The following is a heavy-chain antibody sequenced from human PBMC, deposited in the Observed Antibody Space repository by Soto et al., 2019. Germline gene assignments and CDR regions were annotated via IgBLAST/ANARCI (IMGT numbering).Heavy chain of an antibody. CDR2: IKEDGSEK. J-gene: IGHJ6*02. Sequence: LRLSCAASGFTFSTYWMSWVRQAPGKGLEWVANIKEDGSEKYYVDSVGGRFTISRDNAKNSLYLQMTSLRAEDTALYYCARGWGYFDSSGFPYLYAMDVWGQGTTVTVSS. CDR3: ARGWGYFDSSGFPYLYAMDV. D-gene: IGHD3-22*01. CDR1: GFTFSTYW. V-gene: IGHV3-7*01.